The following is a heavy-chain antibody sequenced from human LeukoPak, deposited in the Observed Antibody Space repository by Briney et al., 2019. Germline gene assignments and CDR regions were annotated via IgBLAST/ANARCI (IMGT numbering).Heavy chain of an antibody. Sequence: SETLSLTCTVSGGSISSSSYYWGWIRQPPGKGLEWIGSIYYSGSTYYNPSLKSRVTISVDTSKNQFSLKLSSVTAADTAVYYCARDRFVGDNSPFDYWGQGTLVTVSS. CDR3: ARDRFVGDNSPFDY. J-gene: IGHJ4*02. D-gene: IGHD4-23*01. CDR2: IYYSGST. CDR1: GGSISSSSYY. V-gene: IGHV4-39*07.